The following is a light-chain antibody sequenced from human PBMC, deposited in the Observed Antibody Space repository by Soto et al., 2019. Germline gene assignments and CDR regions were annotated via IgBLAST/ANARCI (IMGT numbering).Light chain of an antibody. CDR2: GAS. CDR1: QSISGD. J-gene: IGKJ2*01. V-gene: IGKV3-15*01. CDR3: QQYDSWPHT. Sequence: EIVMTQSPATLSVSPGERVTLSCGASQSISGDLAGYQQKPGQAPRLVIYGASTRATGLPARFSGSGSATVFTLTTSSLQSEDFEVYYCQQYDSWPHTFGLGNSLEI.